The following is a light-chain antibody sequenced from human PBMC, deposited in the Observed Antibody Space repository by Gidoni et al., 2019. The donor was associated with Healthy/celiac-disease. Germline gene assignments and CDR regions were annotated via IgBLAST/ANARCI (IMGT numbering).Light chain of an antibody. J-gene: IGKJ1*01. Sequence: DIQMPQSPSTLSASVGDRVTITCRARQSTSSWVAVYQQKPGKAHKILIYDASSLESGVPSRFSGSESGTEFTLTIGSLQPEDFATNDCQQYNSYWTFGRGTKVEIK. V-gene: IGKV1-5*01. CDR1: QSTSSW. CDR2: DAS. CDR3: QQYNSYWT.